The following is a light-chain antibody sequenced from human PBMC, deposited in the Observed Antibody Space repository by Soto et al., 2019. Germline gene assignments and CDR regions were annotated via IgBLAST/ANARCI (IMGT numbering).Light chain of an antibody. V-gene: IGKV1-8*01. Sequence: AIRMTQSPSSLSASTGDRVTITCRASQGISSYLAWYQQKPGKAPKLLIYAASTSQSGVPSRFSGSGSGTDFTLTISCLQSEDFATYYCQQYYSYPGTFGQGTKVEIK. CDR2: AAS. CDR3: QQYYSYPGT. J-gene: IGKJ1*01. CDR1: QGISSY.